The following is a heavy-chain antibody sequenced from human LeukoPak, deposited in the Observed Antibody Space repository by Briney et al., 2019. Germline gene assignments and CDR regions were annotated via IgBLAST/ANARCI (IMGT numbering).Heavy chain of an antibody. CDR1: GFTFSSYA. V-gene: IGHV3-30-3*01. CDR2: ISYDGSNQ. J-gene: IGHJ4*02. D-gene: IGHD3-22*01. Sequence: PGGSLRLSCTASGFTFSSYAIHWVRQAPGKGLEWVTVISYDGSNQYYADSVKGRFTISRDNSNNTLYLQMNSLRAEDTAMYYCARDYYDSNGYSFDYWSQGTLVTVSS. CDR3: ARDYYDSNGYSFDY.